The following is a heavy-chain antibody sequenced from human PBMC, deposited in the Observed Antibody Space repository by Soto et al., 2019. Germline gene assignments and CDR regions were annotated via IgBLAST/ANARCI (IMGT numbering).Heavy chain of an antibody. Sequence: GASVKVSCKASGYTFTSYDINWVRQATGQGLEWMGWMNPNSGNTGYAQKLQGRVTMTRNTSISPAYMELSSLRSEDTAVYYCARTQLRYFDWLLTLDYYYYMDVWGKGTTVTVSS. CDR2: MNPNSGNT. V-gene: IGHV1-8*01. CDR1: GYTFTSYD. D-gene: IGHD3-9*01. CDR3: ARTQLRYFDWLLTLDYYYYMDV. J-gene: IGHJ6*03.